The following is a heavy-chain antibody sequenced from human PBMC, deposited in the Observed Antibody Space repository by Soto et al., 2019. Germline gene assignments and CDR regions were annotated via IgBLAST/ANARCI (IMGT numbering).Heavy chain of an antibody. V-gene: IGHV3-13*04. J-gene: IGHJ6*02. D-gene: IGHD6-13*01. CDR1: GFTFSSYD. CDR3: ARDRKLGSFYCMDV. CDR2: IGTAGDT. Sequence: EVQLVESGGGLVQPGGSLRLSCAASGFTFSSYDMHWVRQATGKGLEWVSAIGTAGDTYYPGSGKGRFTISRENAKNSLYLQMNSLRAGDTAVYYCARDRKLGSFYCMDVWGQGTTVTVSS.